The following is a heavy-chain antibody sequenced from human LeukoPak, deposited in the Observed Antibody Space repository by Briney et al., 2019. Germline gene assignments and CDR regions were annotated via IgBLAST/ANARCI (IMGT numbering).Heavy chain of an antibody. Sequence: SETLSLTCAVYGGSFSGYYWSWIRQPPGKGLEWIGEINHSGSTNYNPSLKSRVTVSVDTSKNQFSLKLSSVTAADTAVYYCARQSSSSFAPIDYWGQGTLVTVSS. CDR1: GGSFSGYY. D-gene: IGHD6-6*01. J-gene: IGHJ4*02. CDR3: ARQSSSSFAPIDY. V-gene: IGHV4-34*01. CDR2: INHSGST.